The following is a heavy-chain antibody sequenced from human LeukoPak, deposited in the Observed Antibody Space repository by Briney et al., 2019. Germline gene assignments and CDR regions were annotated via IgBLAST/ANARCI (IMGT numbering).Heavy chain of an antibody. CDR1: GYTLTELS. CDR2: FDPEDGET. CDR3: ATGYYYDSRAFDY. Sequence: GASVKVSCKASGYTLTELSMHWVRQAPGKGLEWMGGFDPEDGETIYAQKFQGRVTMTEDTSTDTAYMELSSLRSEDTAVYYCATGYYYDSRAFDYWGQGTLVTVSS. V-gene: IGHV1-24*01. J-gene: IGHJ4*02. D-gene: IGHD3-22*01.